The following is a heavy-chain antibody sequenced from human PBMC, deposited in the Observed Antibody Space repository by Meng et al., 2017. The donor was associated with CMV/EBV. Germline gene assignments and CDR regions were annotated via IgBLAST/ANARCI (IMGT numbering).Heavy chain of an antibody. V-gene: IGHV3-21*01. J-gene: IGHJ6*02. CDR1: GFTFSSYS. Sequence: GGSLRLSCAASGFTFSSYSMNWVRQAPGKGLEWVSSISSSSSYIYYAYSVKGRFTISRDNAKNSLYLQMNSLRAEDTAVYYCARVKCSSNSCYIRGYYYGMDVWGQGTTVTVSS. D-gene: IGHD2-2*02. CDR3: ARVKCSSNSCYIRGYYYGMDV. CDR2: ISSSSSYI.